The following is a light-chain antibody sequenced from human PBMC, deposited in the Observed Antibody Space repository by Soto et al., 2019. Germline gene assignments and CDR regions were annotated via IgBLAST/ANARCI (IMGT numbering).Light chain of an antibody. J-gene: IGKJ1*01. CDR2: GAS. CDR3: QQYYDWPPT. CDR1: QSISSG. V-gene: IGKV3-15*01. Sequence: EIVMTQSPATLSVSPGERATLSCRASQSISSGLAWYQQKPGQAPRLLIHGASTRATSNPGRFSGSGSGAEFTLTISSLQSEDFALYYCQQYYDWPPTFGQGTKVDIK.